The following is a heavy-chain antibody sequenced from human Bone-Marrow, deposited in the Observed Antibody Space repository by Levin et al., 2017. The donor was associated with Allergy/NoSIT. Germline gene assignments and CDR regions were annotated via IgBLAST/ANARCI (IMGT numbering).Heavy chain of an antibody. V-gene: IGHV3-30*18. D-gene: IGHD6-6*01. CDR1: GFLFRSYG. CDR2: ISNDGSNE. CDR3: AKNAGISSYYYGMDV. J-gene: IGHJ6*02. Sequence: GGSLRLSCAASGFLFRSYGMHWVRQAPGKGLEWLAVISNDGSNEYYVESVRGRFTISRDNSKNTLYLQMNSLRVEDTAVYYCAKNAGISSYYYGMDVWGQGTTVAVSS.